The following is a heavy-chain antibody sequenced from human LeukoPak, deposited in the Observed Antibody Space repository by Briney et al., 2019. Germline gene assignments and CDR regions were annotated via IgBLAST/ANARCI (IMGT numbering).Heavy chain of an antibody. J-gene: IGHJ4*02. CDR3: ARVNHNHDILTGSVDY. CDR1: GFTFNTYW. Sequence: PGGSLRLSCAASGFTFNTYWMSWVRQAPGKGLEWVSSISSSSSYIYYADSVKGRFTISRDNAKNSLYLQMNSLRAEDTAVYYCARVNHNHDILTGSVDYWGQGTLVTVSS. CDR2: ISSSSSYI. D-gene: IGHD3-9*01. V-gene: IGHV3-21*01.